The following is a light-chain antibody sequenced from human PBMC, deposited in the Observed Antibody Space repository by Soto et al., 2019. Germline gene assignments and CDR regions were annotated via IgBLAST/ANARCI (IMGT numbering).Light chain of an antibody. CDR1: QSVSSY. CDR3: QQRTNWPPSIT. CDR2: DAS. Sequence: EIVLTQSPGTLSLSPGERGTLSCKASQSVSSYLAWYQQKPGQAPRLLIYDASNRATGIPARFSGSGSGTDFTLTISSLEPEDFAVYYCQQRTNWPPSITFGQGTRLEIK. J-gene: IGKJ5*01. V-gene: IGKV3-11*01.